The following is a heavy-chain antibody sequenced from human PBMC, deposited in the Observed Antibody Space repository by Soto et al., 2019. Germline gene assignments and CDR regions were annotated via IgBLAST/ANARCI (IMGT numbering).Heavy chain of an antibody. CDR3: ASGGIAAAGSGY. V-gene: IGHV4-34*01. J-gene: IGHJ4*02. CDR1: GGSFSGYY. Sequence: QVQLQQWGAGLLKPSETLSLTCAVYGGSFSGYYWSWIRQPPGKGLEWIGEINHSGSTNYNPSLTRRVTISVDTSKNQFSLKLSSVTAADTAVYYCASGGIAAAGSGYWGQGTLVTVSS. D-gene: IGHD6-13*01. CDR2: INHSGST.